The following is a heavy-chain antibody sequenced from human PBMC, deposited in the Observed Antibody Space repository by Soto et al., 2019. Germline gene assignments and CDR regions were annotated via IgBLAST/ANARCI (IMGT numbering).Heavy chain of an antibody. V-gene: IGHV1-69*12. CDR3: ARALGYCISTSCLHGMDV. CDR2: IIPIFGTA. CDR1: GGTFSSYA. Sequence: QVQLVQSGAEVKKPGSSVKVSCKASGGTFSSYAISWVRQAPGQGLEWMGGIIPIFGTANYAQKFQGRVTITADESTSTAYMELGSLRSEDTAVYYCARALGYCISTSCLHGMDVWGQGTTVTVSS. D-gene: IGHD2-2*01. J-gene: IGHJ6*02.